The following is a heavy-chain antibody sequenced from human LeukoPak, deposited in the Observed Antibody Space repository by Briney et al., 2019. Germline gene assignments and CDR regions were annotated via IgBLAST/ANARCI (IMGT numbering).Heavy chain of an antibody. CDR2: INSDGSST. D-gene: IGHD3-16*02. CDR3: ARDLDYVWGSYRYGIGVFDY. J-gene: IGHJ4*02. CDR1: GFTFSSHW. V-gene: IGHV3-74*01. Sequence: GGSLRLSCAASGFTFSSHWMYWVRQAPGKGLVWVSRINSDGSSTSYADSVKGRFTISRDNAKNTLYLQMNSLRAEDTAVYYCARDLDYVWGSYRYGIGVFDYWGQGTLVTVSS.